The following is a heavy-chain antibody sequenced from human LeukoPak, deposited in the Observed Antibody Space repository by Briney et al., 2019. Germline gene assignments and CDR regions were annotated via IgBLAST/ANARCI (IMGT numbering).Heavy chain of an antibody. CDR1: GYTFTSYD. CDR3: ARVPAYGSGSDLDY. D-gene: IGHD3-10*01. V-gene: IGHV1-8*02. CDR2: MNPNSGNT. J-gene: IGHJ4*02. Sequence: ASVKVSCKASGYTFTSYDINWVRQATGQGLEWMGWMNPNSGNTGYAQKFQGRVTMTTDTSTSTAYMELRSLRSDDTAVYYCARVPAYGSGSDLDYWGQGTLVTVSS.